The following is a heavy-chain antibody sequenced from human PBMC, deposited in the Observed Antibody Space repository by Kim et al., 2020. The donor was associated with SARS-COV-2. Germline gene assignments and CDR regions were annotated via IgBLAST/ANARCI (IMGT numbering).Heavy chain of an antibody. Sequence: GESLKISCEGSGYSFTSYWIGWVCHMPGKGLEWMGIIWPGDSDTRYSPSFQGQVTISADKSISTAYLQWNSLKASDTAMYYCARFSGIGAPGTPWGQGTLVTVSS. CDR1: GYSFTSYW. J-gene: IGHJ5*02. D-gene: IGHD3-10*01. CDR2: IWPGDSDT. CDR3: ARFSGIGAPGTP. V-gene: IGHV5-51*01.